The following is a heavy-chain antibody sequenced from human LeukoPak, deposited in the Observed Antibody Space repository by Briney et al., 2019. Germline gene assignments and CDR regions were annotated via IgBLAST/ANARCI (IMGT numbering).Heavy chain of an antibody. Sequence: SETLSLTCAVYGGSFSGYHWSWIRQPPGKGLEWIGEINHSGSTNYNPSLKSRVTISVDTSKNQFSLKLSSVTAADTAVYYCARGVSSWYHYYYYYYGMDVWGQGTTVTVSS. D-gene: IGHD6-13*01. CDR1: GGSFSGYH. V-gene: IGHV4-34*01. J-gene: IGHJ6*02. CDR2: INHSGST. CDR3: ARGVSSWYHYYYYYYGMDV.